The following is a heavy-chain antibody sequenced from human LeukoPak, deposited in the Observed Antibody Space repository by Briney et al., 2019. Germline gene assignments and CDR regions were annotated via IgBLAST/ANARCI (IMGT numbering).Heavy chain of an antibody. D-gene: IGHD5-18*01. CDR3: ARDYNYGYDH. J-gene: IGHJ4*02. CDR1: GFTFDDYA. CDR2: ISWNSGSI. V-gene: IGHV3-9*01. Sequence: GGSLRLSCAASGFTFDDYAMHWVRQAPGKGLEWVSGISWNSGSIGYADSVKGRFTISRDNAKNSLYLQMNSLRADDTAVYYCARDYNYGYDHWGQGILVTVSS.